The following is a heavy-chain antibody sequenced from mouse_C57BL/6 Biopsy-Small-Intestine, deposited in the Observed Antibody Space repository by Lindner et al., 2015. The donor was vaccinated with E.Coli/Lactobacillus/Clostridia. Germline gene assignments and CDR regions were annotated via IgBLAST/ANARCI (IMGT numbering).Heavy chain of an antibody. CDR1: GYSFTGYF. CDR3: ARENDGYAN. V-gene: IGHV1-20*01. D-gene: IGHD2-2*01. J-gene: IGHJ3*01. CDR2: INPYNGDT. Sequence: VQLQESGAELVRPGDSVKISCKASGYSFTGYFLNWVMQSHGKSLEWIGRINPYNGDTFYNQKFKGKATLTVDKSSSTAHMELRSLTSEDSAVYYCARENDGYANWGQGTLVTVSA.